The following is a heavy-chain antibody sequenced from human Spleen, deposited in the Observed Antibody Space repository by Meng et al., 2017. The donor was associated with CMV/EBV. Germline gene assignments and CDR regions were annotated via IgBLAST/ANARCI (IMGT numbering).Heavy chain of an antibody. CDR2: IYYSGTT. CDR3: ARLGTQWRGTVAPAAIVS. V-gene: IGHV4-39*02. D-gene: IGHD2-2*01. CDR1: GDSFTNSDYY. Sequence: ESLKISCSISGDSFTNSDYYWGWIRQPPGKGLEWIGAIYYSGTTYYSPSLKHRITISVDPSRIHFSLRLTSVTAADTAVYYCARLGTQWRGTVAPAAIVSWGQGTLVTVSS. J-gene: IGHJ4*02.